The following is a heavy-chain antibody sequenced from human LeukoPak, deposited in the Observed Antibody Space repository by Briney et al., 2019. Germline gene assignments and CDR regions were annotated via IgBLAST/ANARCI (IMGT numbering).Heavy chain of an antibody. CDR2: IYTSGST. CDR1: GGSISSGSYY. D-gene: IGHD2-15*01. V-gene: IGHV4-61*02. Sequence: PSQTLSLTCTVSGGSISSGSYYWSWIRQPAGKGLEWIGRIYTSGSTNYNPSRKSRVTISVDTSKNPFSLKLRSVTAADTAVYYCARDHVDEVVAATGGFDPWGQGTLVTVSS. CDR3: ARDHVDEVVAATGGFDP. J-gene: IGHJ5*02.